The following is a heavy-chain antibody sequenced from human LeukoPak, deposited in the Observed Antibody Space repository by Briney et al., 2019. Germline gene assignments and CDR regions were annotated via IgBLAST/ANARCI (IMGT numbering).Heavy chain of an antibody. CDR3: ARVSSGSYFGYYYYYMDV. V-gene: IGHV3-74*01. Sequence: GGSQRLSCAASGFTISNYWMHWVRQAPGKGLVWVSRINSDGSSTSYADSVKGRFTISRDNAKNTLYLQMNSLRAEDTAVYYCARVSSGSYFGYYYYYMDVWGKGTTVTVSS. J-gene: IGHJ6*03. CDR1: GFTISNYW. CDR2: INSDGSST. D-gene: IGHD1-26*01.